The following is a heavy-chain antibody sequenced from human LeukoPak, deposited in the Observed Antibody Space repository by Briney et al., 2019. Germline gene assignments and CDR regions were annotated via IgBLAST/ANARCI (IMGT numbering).Heavy chain of an antibody. CDR2: VSGSGSST. Sequence: GGSLRLSCASSGFTFSSYAMSWVREAPGKGLEWVSGVSGSGSSTYYADSVKGRFTISRDNAQNSVYLQMNSLRAEDTAMYYCARDVGSGWFDYWGQGTLVTVSS. J-gene: IGHJ4*02. V-gene: IGHV3-23*01. D-gene: IGHD6-19*01. CDR1: GFTFSSYA. CDR3: ARDVGSGWFDY.